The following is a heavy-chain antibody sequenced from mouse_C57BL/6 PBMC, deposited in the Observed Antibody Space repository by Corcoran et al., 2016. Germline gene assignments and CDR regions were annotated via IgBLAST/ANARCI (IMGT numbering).Heavy chain of an antibody. CDR2: IYPRSGNT. D-gene: IGHD2-1*01. J-gene: IGHJ4*01. CDR3: ARYGNNGYAMDY. V-gene: IGHV1-81*01. CDR1: GYTFTSYG. Sequence: QVQLQQSGAELARPGASVKLSCKASGYTFTSYGISWVKQRTGQGLEWIGEIYPRSGNTYYNEKFKGKATLTADKSSSTAYMELRSLTSEDSAVYFCARYGNNGYAMDYWGQGTSVTVSS.